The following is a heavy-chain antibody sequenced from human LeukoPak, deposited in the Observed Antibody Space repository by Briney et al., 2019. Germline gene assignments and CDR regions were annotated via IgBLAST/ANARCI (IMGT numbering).Heavy chain of an antibody. V-gene: IGHV3-21*01. J-gene: IGHJ1*01. CDR3: ARGVYYDSSGYYSEVKYFQH. CDR1: GFTFNSYS. D-gene: IGHD3-22*01. Sequence: GGSLRLSCAASGFTFNSYSLNWVRQAPGKGLEWVSSIGSTSSHIYYADSVKGRFTISRDNAKNSLYLQMNSLRAEDTAVYYCARGVYYDSSGYYSEVKYFQHWGQGTLVTVSS. CDR2: IGSTSSHI.